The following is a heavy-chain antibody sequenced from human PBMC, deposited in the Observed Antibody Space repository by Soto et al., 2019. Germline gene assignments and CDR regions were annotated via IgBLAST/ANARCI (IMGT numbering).Heavy chain of an antibody. J-gene: IGHJ4*02. Sequence: PGGSLRLSCAASGFTFSSYGMHWVRQAPGKGLEWVAVISYDGSNKYYADSVKGRFTISRDNSKNTLYLQMNSLRAEDTAVYYCSKTQTYYDFWSAPYYFDYWGKGTLVTVSS. D-gene: IGHD3-3*01. CDR2: ISYDGSNK. CDR1: GFTFSSYG. V-gene: IGHV3-30*18. CDR3: SKTQTYYDFWSAPYYFDY.